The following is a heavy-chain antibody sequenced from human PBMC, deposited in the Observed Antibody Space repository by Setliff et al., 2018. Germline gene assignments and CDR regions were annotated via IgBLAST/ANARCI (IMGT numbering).Heavy chain of an antibody. J-gene: IGHJ4*02. V-gene: IGHV1-2*02. Sequence: GASVKVSCKASGFTFSDYHLHWVRQAPGQGLEWMGWINAKTGDTNYAQKFQGRITLTRDTSITTGYLQMNSLRADDTGVYYCARDKYSDSSSYPAYWGQGTLVTVSS. CDR3: ARDKYSDSSSYPAY. CDR2: INAKTGDT. CDR1: GFTFSDYH. D-gene: IGHD3-22*01.